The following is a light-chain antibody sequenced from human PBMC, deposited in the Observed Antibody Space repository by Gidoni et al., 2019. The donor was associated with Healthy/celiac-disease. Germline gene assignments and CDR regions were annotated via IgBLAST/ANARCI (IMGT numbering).Light chain of an antibody. Sequence: AIQLTQSPSSLSASVGDRVTITCRASQGISSALAWYQKKPVKAPKLLIYDASSLESGVPSRFSGSGSGTDFTLTISSLQPEDFATYYCQQFNSYLFTFGPGTKVDIK. J-gene: IGKJ3*01. CDR3: QQFNSYLFT. V-gene: IGKV1-13*02. CDR2: DAS. CDR1: QGISSA.